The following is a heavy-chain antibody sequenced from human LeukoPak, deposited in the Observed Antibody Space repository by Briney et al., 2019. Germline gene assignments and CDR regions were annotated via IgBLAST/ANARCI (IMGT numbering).Heavy chain of an antibody. J-gene: IGHJ4*02. CDR2: ISSSSSYI. Sequence: GGSLRLSCAASGFTFRRYGMSWVRQAPGKGLEWVSSISSSSSYIYYADSVKGRFTISRDNAKNSLYLQMDSLRAEDTAVYYCARAPGRVVVAFYFDYWGQGTLVTVSS. CDR1: GFTFRRYG. V-gene: IGHV3-21*01. CDR3: ARAPGRVVVAFYFDY. D-gene: IGHD2-15*01.